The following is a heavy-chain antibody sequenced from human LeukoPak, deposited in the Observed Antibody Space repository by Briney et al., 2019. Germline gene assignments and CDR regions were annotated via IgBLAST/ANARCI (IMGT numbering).Heavy chain of an antibody. D-gene: IGHD5-12*01. Sequence: GGSLRLSCAASGFTFSSYAMSWVRQAPGKGLEWVSAISGSGGSTYYADSVKGRFTISRDNSKNTAYLQMNSLETEDTAVYYCTRTIPDSGYDPSWGQGTLVTVSS. CDR3: TRTIPDSGYDPS. CDR2: ISGSGGST. CDR1: GFTFSSYA. J-gene: IGHJ5*02. V-gene: IGHV3-23*01.